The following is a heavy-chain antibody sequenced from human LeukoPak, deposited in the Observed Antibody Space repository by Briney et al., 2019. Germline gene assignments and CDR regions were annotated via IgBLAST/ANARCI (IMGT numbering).Heavy chain of an antibody. V-gene: IGHV3-15*01. J-gene: IGHJ4*02. Sequence: PGGSLRLSCAASGFTFSDYYMSWVRQAPGKGLEWVGRIKSKTDGGTTDYAAPVKGRFTISRDESKNTLYLQMNSLKTEDTAVYYCTTDTYYDFWSGYLARNWGQGTLVTVSS. CDR2: IKSKTDGGTT. CDR1: GFTFSDYY. D-gene: IGHD3-3*01. CDR3: TTDTYYDFWSGYLARN.